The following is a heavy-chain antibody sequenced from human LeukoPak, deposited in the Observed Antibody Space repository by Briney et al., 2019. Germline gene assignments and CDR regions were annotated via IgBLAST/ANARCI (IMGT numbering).Heavy chain of an antibody. D-gene: IGHD3-22*01. Sequence: SQTLSLTCTVSGGSISSGGYYWSWIRQHPGKRLEWIGDIYSSGSTYYNPSLTSRVTISVDTSKNQFSLKLSSVTAADTAVYYCARSHYYDSSGYYGWGQGTLVTVSS. CDR1: GGSISSGGYY. V-gene: IGHV4-31*03. J-gene: IGHJ4*02. CDR2: IYSSGST. CDR3: ARSHYYDSSGYYG.